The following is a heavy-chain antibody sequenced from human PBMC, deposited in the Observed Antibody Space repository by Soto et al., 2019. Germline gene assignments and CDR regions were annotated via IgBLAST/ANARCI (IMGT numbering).Heavy chain of an antibody. CDR3: ATQRSEWELSFDY. CDR1: GYTFTGYY. J-gene: IGHJ4*02. CDR2: INPNSGGT. V-gene: IGHV1-2*04. D-gene: IGHD1-26*01. Sequence: ASVNVSCKASGYTFTGYYMHWVRQAPGQGLEWMGWINPNSGGTNYAQKFQGWVTMTRDTSISTAYMELSRLRSDDTAVYYCATQRSEWELSFDYWGQGTLVTVSS.